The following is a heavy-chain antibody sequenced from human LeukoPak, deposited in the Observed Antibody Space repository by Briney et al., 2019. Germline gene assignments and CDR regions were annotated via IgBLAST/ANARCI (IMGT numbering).Heavy chain of an antibody. CDR3: TTDPITMIVVASKPWFDP. J-gene: IGHJ5*02. Sequence: PGGSLRLSCAASGFTFSNAWMSWVRQAPGKGLEWVGRIKSKTDGGTTDYAAPVKGRFTISRDDSKNTLYLQMNSLKTEDTAVYYCTTDPITMIVVASKPWFDPWGQGTLVTVSS. V-gene: IGHV3-15*01. D-gene: IGHD3-22*01. CDR2: IKSKTDGGTT. CDR1: GFTFSNAW.